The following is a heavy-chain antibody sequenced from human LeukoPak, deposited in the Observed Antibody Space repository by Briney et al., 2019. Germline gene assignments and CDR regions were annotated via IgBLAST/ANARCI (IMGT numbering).Heavy chain of an antibody. D-gene: IGHD2-15*01. CDR2: IKHDGSED. CDR3: GRDQTPFY. J-gene: IGHJ4*02. V-gene: IGHV3-7*01. CDR1: GFTFSSYE. Sequence: PGGSLRLSCAASGFTFSSYEMNWVRQAPGKGLEWVATIKHDGSEDYYVDSVKGRFTISRDNAKSSMWLQMSSLRAEDTAVYYCGRDQTPFYWGQGSLVTVSS.